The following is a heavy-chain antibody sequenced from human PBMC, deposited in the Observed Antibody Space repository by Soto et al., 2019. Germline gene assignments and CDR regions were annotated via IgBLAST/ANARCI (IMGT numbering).Heavy chain of an antibody. CDR3: ARDSDDFWSGYHPFDY. D-gene: IGHD3-3*01. Sequence: ASVKVSCKASGYTFTGYYMHWVRQAPGQGHEWMGWINPNSGGTNYAQKFQGWVTMTRDTSISTAYMELSRLRSDDTAVFYCARDSDDFWSGYHPFDYWGQGTLVTVSS. CDR1: GYTFTGYY. V-gene: IGHV1-2*04. CDR2: INPNSGGT. J-gene: IGHJ4*02.